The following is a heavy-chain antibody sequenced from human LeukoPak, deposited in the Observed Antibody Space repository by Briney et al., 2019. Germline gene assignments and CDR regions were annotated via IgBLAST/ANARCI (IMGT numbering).Heavy chain of an antibody. CDR2: ISSSSTYI. Sequence: PGGSLRLSCAASGFTFSSYSMNWVRQAPGKGLEWVSSISSSSTYIYYADSVKGRFTISRDNAKNSLYLQMNSLRAEDTAVYYCARSGRLQLWTRGYYFDYWGQGTLVTVSS. J-gene: IGHJ4*02. V-gene: IGHV3-21*01. D-gene: IGHD5-18*01. CDR3: ARSGRLQLWTRGYYFDY. CDR1: GFTFSSYS.